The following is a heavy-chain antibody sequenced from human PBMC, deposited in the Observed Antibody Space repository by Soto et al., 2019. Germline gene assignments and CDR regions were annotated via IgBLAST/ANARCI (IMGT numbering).Heavy chain of an antibody. CDR3: ARIPVDTYMIYWSDP. CDR2: IYYSGNT. Sequence: SETLSLTCTVSGDSVTSGNYYWSWIRQPPGRGLEWIGYIYYSGNTNYSPSLKNRVTISLDTSKNQFSLNLNSVTAADTAVYYCARIPVDTYMIYWSDPWGQGTLVTVPQ. CDR1: GDSVTSGNYY. D-gene: IGHD5-18*01. V-gene: IGHV4-61*01. J-gene: IGHJ5*01.